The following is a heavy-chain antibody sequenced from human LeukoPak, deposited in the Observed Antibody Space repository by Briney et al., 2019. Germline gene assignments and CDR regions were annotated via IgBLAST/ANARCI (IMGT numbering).Heavy chain of an antibody. CDR3: TKEHGPMEYCTGGICYPTYYHYYYMDV. D-gene: IGHD2-8*02. CDR1: GFTFDNYG. Sequence: GGSLGLSCAASGFTFDNYGMSWVRQAPGKGLEWVSSISGSGDGTYYADSVKGRFTVSRDNSKNTLYLQMNSLRAEDTAVYSCTKEHGPMEYCTGGICYPTYYHYYYMDVWGKGTTVTVSS. J-gene: IGHJ6*03. CDR2: ISGSGDGT. V-gene: IGHV3-23*01.